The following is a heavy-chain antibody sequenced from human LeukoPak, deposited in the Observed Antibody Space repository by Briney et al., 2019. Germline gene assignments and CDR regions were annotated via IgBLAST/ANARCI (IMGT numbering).Heavy chain of an antibody. V-gene: IGHV3-23*01. CDR3: AKGSSHSTGWYVV. CDR2: ISGSDGST. CDR1: GFSISTYA. D-gene: IGHD6-19*01. J-gene: IGHJ4*02. Sequence: GGSLRLSCAASGFSISTYAMSWVRQAPGKGLEWVSAISGSDGSTEYADSVKGRFTISRDKAKNTLYVQMNSLRAEDTAMYYCAKGSSHSTGWYVVWGQGTLVTVSS.